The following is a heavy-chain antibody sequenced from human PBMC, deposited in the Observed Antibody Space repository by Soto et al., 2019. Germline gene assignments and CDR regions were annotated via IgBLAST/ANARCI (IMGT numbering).Heavy chain of an antibody. Sequence: GESLKISCKGSGYNFNTYWIDWVRQMPGKGLEWMGRIYPGDSDTRYSPSFQGQVIISVDKSNNTAYLQWSGLKASDTAIYFCARRLQRTAVTSNWFDPWGQGTLVTVSS. CDR2: IYPGDSDT. D-gene: IGHD4-17*01. V-gene: IGHV5-51*01. CDR1: GYNFNTYW. J-gene: IGHJ5*02. CDR3: ARRLQRTAVTSNWFDP.